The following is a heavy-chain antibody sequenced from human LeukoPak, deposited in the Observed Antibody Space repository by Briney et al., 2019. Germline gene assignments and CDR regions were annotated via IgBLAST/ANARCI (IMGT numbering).Heavy chain of an antibody. V-gene: IGHV3-30*18. CDR1: GFTFSSYG. D-gene: IGHD4-17*01. CDR3: AKDSGDNWFDP. J-gene: IGHJ5*02. Sequence: QPGGFLRLSCAASGFTFSSYGMHWVRQAPGKGLEWVAVISYDGSNKYYADSVKGRFTTSRDNSKNTLYLQMNSLRAEDTAVYYCAKDSGDNWFDPWGQGTLVTVSS. CDR2: ISYDGSNK.